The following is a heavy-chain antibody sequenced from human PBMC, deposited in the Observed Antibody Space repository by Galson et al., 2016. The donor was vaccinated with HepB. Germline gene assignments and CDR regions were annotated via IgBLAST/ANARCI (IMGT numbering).Heavy chain of an antibody. D-gene: IGHD4-23*01. J-gene: IGHJ4*02. CDR2: MNPDSGRT. Sequence: SVKVSCKASEDTFSTYAISWVRQAPGQGLEWLGWMNPDSGRTGSAQKFQGRVTMTRDTSISTAYLELSSLTSEDTGVYFCARGRDYGGNPFDDWGQGTLVAVSS. CDR3: ARGRDYGGNPFDD. V-gene: IGHV1-8*01. CDR1: EDTFSTYA.